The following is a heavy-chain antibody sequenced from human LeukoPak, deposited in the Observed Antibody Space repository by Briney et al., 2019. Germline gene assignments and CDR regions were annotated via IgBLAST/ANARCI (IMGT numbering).Heavy chain of an antibody. Sequence: ASVKVSCKASGYTFTSHGISWVRQAPGQGLEWMGWVSTYNGNTNYVPRYQGRVTITTDTSTSTAYMELRSLRSDDTAVYYCARDVDTATDQINDYWGQGTLVTVSS. V-gene: IGHV1-18*04. CDR3: ARDVDTATDQINDY. D-gene: IGHD5-18*01. CDR2: VSTYNGNT. J-gene: IGHJ4*02. CDR1: GYTFTSHG.